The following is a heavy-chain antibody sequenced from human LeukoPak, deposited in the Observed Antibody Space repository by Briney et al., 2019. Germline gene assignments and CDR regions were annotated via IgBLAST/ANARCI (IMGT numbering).Heavy chain of an antibody. J-gene: IGHJ4*02. Sequence: AGGSLRLSCVASGFTFSRHGMHWVRQAPGKGLEWVAFVRYDGSDKYYAESVKGRFTISRDNSENTLYLQMSSLRDEDTAVYYCARGYDILTGYSYYFDYWGQGTLVTVSS. D-gene: IGHD3-9*01. CDR2: VRYDGSDK. CDR1: GFTFSRHG. V-gene: IGHV3-30*02. CDR3: ARGYDILTGYSYYFDY.